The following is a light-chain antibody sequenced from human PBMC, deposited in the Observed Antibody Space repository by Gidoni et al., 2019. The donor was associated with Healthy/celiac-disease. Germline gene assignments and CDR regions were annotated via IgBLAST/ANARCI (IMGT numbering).Light chain of an antibody. CDR1: SSDVGGYNY. J-gene: IGLJ2*01. V-gene: IGLV2-14*01. Sequence: QSALPQPASLSGSPGQSITISCTGNSSDVGGYNYVSWYQQHPGKAPKLMIYEVSNRPSGVSNRFSGSKSGNTASLTISGLQAEDEADYYCSSYTSSSTPHVVFGGGTKLTVL. CDR3: SSYTSSSTPHVV. CDR2: EVS.